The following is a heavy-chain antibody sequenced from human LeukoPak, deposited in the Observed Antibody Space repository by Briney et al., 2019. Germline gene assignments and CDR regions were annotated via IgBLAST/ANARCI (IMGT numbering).Heavy chain of an antibody. Sequence: GGSLRLSCAASGFTVSSYWMHWVRQAPGKGLVWVSRINTDGSSTSYADSVKGRFTISIDNAKNTLYLQMNSLRAEDTAVYYCARVVVVAVGDLDAFDIWGQGTMVTVSS. CDR2: INTDGSST. D-gene: IGHD2-15*01. CDR3: ARVVVVAVGDLDAFDI. J-gene: IGHJ3*02. V-gene: IGHV3-74*01. CDR1: GFTVSSYW.